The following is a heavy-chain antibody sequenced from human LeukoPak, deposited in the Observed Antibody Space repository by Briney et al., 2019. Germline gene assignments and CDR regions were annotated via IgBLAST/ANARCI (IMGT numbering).Heavy chain of an antibody. J-gene: IGHJ6*02. V-gene: IGHV1-69*04. Sequence: ASVKVSCKASGGTFSSYAISWVRQAPGQGLEWMGRIIPIFGIANYAQKFQGRVTITADNSTSTAYMELSSLRSEDTAVYYCAIRDIVVVPAAPGYYYGMDVWGQGTTVTVSS. D-gene: IGHD2-2*01. CDR2: IIPIFGIA. CDR1: GGTFSSYA. CDR3: AIRDIVVVPAAPGYYYGMDV.